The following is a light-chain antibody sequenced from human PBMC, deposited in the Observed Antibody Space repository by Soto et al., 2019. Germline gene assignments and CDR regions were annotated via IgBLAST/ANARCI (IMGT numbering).Light chain of an antibody. J-gene: IGKJ1*01. Sequence: EIVMTQSPATLSVSPGERATLSCRASQSVGSNLAWYQQKPGQAPRLLIYGASTKATGIPARFSGSGSGTELTLTISSLQSEDFAIYFCQEYNNWPPERTFGHGTKVEIK. CDR2: GAS. CDR3: QEYNNWPPERT. V-gene: IGKV3-15*01. CDR1: QSVGSN.